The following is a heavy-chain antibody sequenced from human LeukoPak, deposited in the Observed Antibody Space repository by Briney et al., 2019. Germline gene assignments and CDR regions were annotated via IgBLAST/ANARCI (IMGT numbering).Heavy chain of an antibody. V-gene: IGHV3-7*01. D-gene: IGHD1-26*01. CDR1: GFTFSSYW. J-gene: IGHJ6*03. CDR3: ARWGFYYYYYMDV. CDR2: IKQDGSEK. Sequence: GGSLRLPCAASGFTFSSYWMSWVRQAPGKGLEWVANIKQDGSEKYYVDSVKGRFTISRDNAKNSLYLQMNSLRAEDTAVYYCARWGFYYYYYMDVWGKGTTVTVSS.